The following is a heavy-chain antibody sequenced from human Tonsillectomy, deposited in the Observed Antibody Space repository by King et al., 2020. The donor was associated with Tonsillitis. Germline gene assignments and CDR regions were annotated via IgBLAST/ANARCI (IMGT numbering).Heavy chain of an antibody. J-gene: IGHJ4*02. CDR3: ARDTYYSDNTYDY. CDR2: ISSRDATT. Sequence: VQLVESGGGLVKPGGSLRLSCAASGFMFSDFYMSWIRQAPGKGLEWGSYISSRDATTYYADPVKGRFTISRDNAKNSLYLQMNSLRAEDTAVYYCARDTYYSDNTYDYWGQGTLVTVSS. V-gene: IGHV3-11*01. CDR1: GFMFSDFY. D-gene: IGHD3-22*01.